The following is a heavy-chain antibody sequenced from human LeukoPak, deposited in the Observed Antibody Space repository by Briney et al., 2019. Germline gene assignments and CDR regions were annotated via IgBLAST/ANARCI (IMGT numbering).Heavy chain of an antibody. CDR2: ISYDGNYK. D-gene: IGHD5-12*01. Sequence: GGSLRLSCAASGFSFSSFGMHWVRRAPGKGLEWVAVISYDGNYKNYADSVKGRFTISRDNSKNTLYLQMNSLRPEDTAVYYCAKEYKGYSGYDYWGQGTLVTVSS. CDR3: AKEYKGYSGYDY. CDR1: GFSFSSFG. J-gene: IGHJ4*02. V-gene: IGHV3-30*18.